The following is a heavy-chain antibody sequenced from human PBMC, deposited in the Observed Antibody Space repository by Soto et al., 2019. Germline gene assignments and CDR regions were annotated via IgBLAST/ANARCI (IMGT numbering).Heavy chain of an antibody. D-gene: IGHD4-17*01. CDR2: ISYAGSKK. Sequence: QVHLVEFGGGVVQPGRSLRLSCVASEFTFSTYAMHWVRQAPGKGLEWVALISYAGSKKYYADSVKGRFSISRDDSMNTLFLQMDSLRPEDTAIYYCARVSIYGDYGAGDYWGQGTLVTVAA. J-gene: IGHJ4*02. CDR1: EFTFSTYA. CDR3: ARVSIYGDYGAGDY. V-gene: IGHV3-30-3*01.